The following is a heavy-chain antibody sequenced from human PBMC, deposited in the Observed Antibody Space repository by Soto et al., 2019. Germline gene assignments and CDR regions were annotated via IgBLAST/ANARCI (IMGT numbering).Heavy chain of an antibody. V-gene: IGHV4-39*01. Sequence: SETLSLTCTVSGVSITTSSYFWGWIRQPPGKGLEWIGSVYYSGSTYYNPSLESRVTISVDTSKNQFSLKLTSVTAADTAVYYCANTFRGDYYFFQHWGQGTLVTVSS. D-gene: IGHD2-21*02. CDR1: GVSITTSSYF. CDR2: VYYSGST. J-gene: IGHJ1*01. CDR3: ANTFRGDYYFFQH.